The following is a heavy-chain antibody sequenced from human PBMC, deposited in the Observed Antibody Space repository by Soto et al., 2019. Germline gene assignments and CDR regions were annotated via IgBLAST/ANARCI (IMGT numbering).Heavy chain of an antibody. CDR1: GGSLSSDNFF. CDR3: AREVISPATSDAFDI. V-gene: IGHV4-31*03. CDR2: IYHTGAA. Sequence: QVQLQESGPGLVKPSQTLSVTCTVSGGSLSSDNFFWSWVRQHPETGLEWVGYIYHTGAAYYNPSLKSRLTISLDTSKNRCSLSLISVTAADTAVYYCAREVISPATSDAFDIWGQGTMVTVFS. J-gene: IGHJ3*02. D-gene: IGHD1-26*01.